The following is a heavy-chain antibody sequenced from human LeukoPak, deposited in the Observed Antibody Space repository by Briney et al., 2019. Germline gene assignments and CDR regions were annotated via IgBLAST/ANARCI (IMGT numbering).Heavy chain of an antibody. V-gene: IGHV3-7*01. J-gene: IGHJ6*02. CDR2: IKQDGSEK. CDR3: ASLYGMDV. CDR1: GFAFRSFW. Sequence: GGSLRLSCSGYGFAFRSFWMGWVRQAPGKGLEWVANIKQDGSEKYYVDSVKGRFTISRDNAKNSLYLQMNSLRVEDTAVYYCASLYGMDVWGQGTTVTVSS.